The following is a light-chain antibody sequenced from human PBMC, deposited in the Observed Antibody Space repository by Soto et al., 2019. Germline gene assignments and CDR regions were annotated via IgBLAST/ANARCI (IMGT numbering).Light chain of an antibody. CDR3: SSYAGSTRSGV. V-gene: IGLV2-8*01. CDR2: EVT. CDR1: SSDVGGYNF. Sequence: QSALTQPPSASGSPGQSVTISCTGTSSDVGGYNFVSWYQQHPGKAPKLLIYEVTKRPSGVPDRFSGSKSGNTASLTVSGLQAEDEADYYCSSYAGSTRSGVFGGGTKLTVL. J-gene: IGLJ2*01.